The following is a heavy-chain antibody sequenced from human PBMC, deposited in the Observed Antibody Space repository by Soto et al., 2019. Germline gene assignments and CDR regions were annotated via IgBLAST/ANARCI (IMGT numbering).Heavy chain of an antibody. D-gene: IGHD3-9*01. CDR1: GYTFTSYD. CDR3: ARPGYFDWLLSNDAFDI. Sequence: QVQLVQSGAEVKKPGASVKVSCKASGYTFTSYDINWVRQATGQGLEWMGWMNPNSGNTGYAHKFQGADTMTRDTSISTAEMALSSLRSEYTAAYYCARPGYFDWLLSNDAFDIWGQGTMVAFSS. CDR2: MNPNSGNT. V-gene: IGHV1-8*01. J-gene: IGHJ3*02.